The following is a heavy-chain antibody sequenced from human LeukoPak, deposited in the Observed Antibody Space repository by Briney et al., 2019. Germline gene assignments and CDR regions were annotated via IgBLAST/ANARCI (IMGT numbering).Heavy chain of an antibody. V-gene: IGHV4-39*07. CDR2: IYYSGST. CDR3: ARDWTAVAGLGS. Sequence: PSETLSLTCTVSGGSISSSSYYWGWIRQPPGKGLEWIGSIYYSGSTYYNPSLKSRVTISVDTSKNQFSLKLSSVTAADTAVYYCARDWTAVAGLGSWGQGTLVTVSS. J-gene: IGHJ5*01. D-gene: IGHD6-19*01. CDR1: GGSISSSSYY.